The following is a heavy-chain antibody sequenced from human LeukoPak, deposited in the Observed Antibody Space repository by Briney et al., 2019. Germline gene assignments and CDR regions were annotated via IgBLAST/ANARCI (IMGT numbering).Heavy chain of an antibody. CDR2: ITSSSSYI. V-gene: IGHV3-21*01. CDR3: ARDRWEPLRYWYFDL. Sequence: PGGSLRLSCAASGFTFSSYSMNWVRQAPGKWLEWVSAITSSSSYIYYADSVKGRFTISRDNAKNSLYLQMNSLRAEDTAVYYCARDRWEPLRYWYFDLWGRGTLVTVSS. J-gene: IGHJ2*01. D-gene: IGHD1-26*01. CDR1: GFTFSSYS.